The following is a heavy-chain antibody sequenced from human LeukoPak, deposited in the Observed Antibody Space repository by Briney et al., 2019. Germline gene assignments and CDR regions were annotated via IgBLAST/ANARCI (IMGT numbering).Heavy chain of an antibody. CDR1: GYTFTSYG. J-gene: IGHJ5*02. Sequence: ASVKVSCKASGYTFTSYGISWVRQAPGQGLEWMGWISAYNGNTNYAQKLQGRVTMTTVTSTSTAYMELRSLRSDDTAVYYCARDGLRGGNPVVWFDPWGQGTLVTVSS. D-gene: IGHD4-23*01. CDR3: ARDGLRGGNPVVWFDP. CDR2: ISAYNGNT. V-gene: IGHV1-18*01.